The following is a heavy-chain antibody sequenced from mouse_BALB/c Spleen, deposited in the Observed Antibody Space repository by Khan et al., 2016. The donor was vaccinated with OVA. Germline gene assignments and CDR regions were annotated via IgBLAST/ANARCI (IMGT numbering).Heavy chain of an antibody. CDR2: ISPSSGYN. D-gene: IGHD1-1*01. CDR3: TRGGYGSFGY. V-gene: IGHV1-4*01. J-gene: IGHJ3*01. Sequence: QVQLQQPGAELARPGASVKMSCKASGYIFTSYMMHWVNQRPGPGLEWLGAISPSSGYNNYNHKFKDKSTLSADKSSNTAYMQLSSLTSEDSAVYYCTRGGYGSFGYWGQGTLVTVSA. CDR1: GYIFTSYM.